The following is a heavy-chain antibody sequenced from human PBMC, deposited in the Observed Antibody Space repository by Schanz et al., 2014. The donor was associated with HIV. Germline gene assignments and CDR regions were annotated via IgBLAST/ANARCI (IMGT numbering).Heavy chain of an antibody. V-gene: IGHV1-69*01. CDR2: IIHIFGTT. Sequence: QVQLVQSGAEVKKPGSSVKVSCKASGGTFSIYAISWVRQAPGQGLEWMGGIIHIFGTTNYAPKFQGRATITADESTNTAYLELKSLRSDDTAVYFCASGYARGGFFYNYGIDAWGQGTTVSVSS. CDR3: ASGYARGGFFYNYGIDA. D-gene: IGHD3-16*01. J-gene: IGHJ6*02. CDR1: GGTFSIYA.